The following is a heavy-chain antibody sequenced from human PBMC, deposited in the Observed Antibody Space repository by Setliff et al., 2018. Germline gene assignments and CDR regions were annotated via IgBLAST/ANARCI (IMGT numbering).Heavy chain of an antibody. Sequence: SETLSLTCTVSGGSISSYYWSWIRQPAGKGLEWIGHIYTSGSTNYNPSLKSRVTMSVDTSKNQFSLKLSSVTAADTAVYYCARDHGDYGYYYYYMDVWGKGTTVTVSS. J-gene: IGHJ6*03. CDR1: GGSISSYY. D-gene: IGHD4-17*01. CDR3: ARDHGDYGYYYYYMDV. V-gene: IGHV4-4*07. CDR2: IYTSGST.